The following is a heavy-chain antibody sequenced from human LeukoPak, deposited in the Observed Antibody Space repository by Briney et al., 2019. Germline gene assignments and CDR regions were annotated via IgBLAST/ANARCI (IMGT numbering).Heavy chain of an antibody. CDR2: ISSSSSYI. CDR1: GFTFSSYS. V-gene: IGHV3-21*01. Sequence: PGGSLRLSCAASGFTFSSYSMNWVRQAPGKGLEWVSSISSSSSYIYYADSVKGRFTISRDNAKNSLYLQMNSLRAEDTAVYYCARHKPSSWYRNQGYYYYYMDVWGKGTTVTVSS. D-gene: IGHD6-13*01. J-gene: IGHJ6*03. CDR3: ARHKPSSWYRNQGYYYYYMDV.